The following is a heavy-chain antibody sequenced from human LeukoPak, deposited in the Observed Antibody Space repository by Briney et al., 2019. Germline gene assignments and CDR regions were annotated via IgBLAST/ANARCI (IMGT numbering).Heavy chain of an antibody. D-gene: IGHD6-19*01. CDR2: ISYDGSNK. J-gene: IGHJ4*02. CDR1: GFTFSSYA. V-gene: IGHV3-30*04. Sequence: PGRSLRLSCAASGFTFSSYAMHWVRQAPGKGLEWVAVISYDGSNKYYADSVKGRFTISRDNSKSTLYLQMNSLRAEDTAVYYCARDRNWGGSSGWFRSYYFDYWGQGTLVTVSS. CDR3: ARDRNWGGSSGWFRSYYFDY.